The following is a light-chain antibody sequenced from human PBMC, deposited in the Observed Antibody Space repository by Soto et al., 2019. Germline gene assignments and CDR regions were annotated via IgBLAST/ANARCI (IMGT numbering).Light chain of an antibody. V-gene: IGKV1-39*01. Sequence: DIQMTQSPSSLSASVGDRVTITCRSTQSINNYLSWYQQKPGKAPKLLIYAATDLQSGVPSRFSGSGFGTDFTLTINSLQPEDFATFCCQQSYVSPYTFGPGTKVEIK. CDR1: QSINNY. CDR3: QQSYVSPYT. CDR2: AAT. J-gene: IGKJ2*01.